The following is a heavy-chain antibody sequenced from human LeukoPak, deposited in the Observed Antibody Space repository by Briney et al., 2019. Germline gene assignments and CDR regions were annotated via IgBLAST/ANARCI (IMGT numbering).Heavy chain of an antibody. V-gene: IGHV1-69*05. D-gene: IGHD3-22*01. CDR3: ARPRDYYDSSGYYDFDY. CDR2: IIPIFGTA. Sequence: ASVKVSCKAPGGTFSSYAISWVRQAPGQGLELMGGIIPIFGTANYAQKFQGRVTITTDESTSTAYMELSSLRSEDTAVYYCARPRDYYDSSGYYDFDYWGQGTLVTVSS. J-gene: IGHJ4*02. CDR1: GGTFSSYA.